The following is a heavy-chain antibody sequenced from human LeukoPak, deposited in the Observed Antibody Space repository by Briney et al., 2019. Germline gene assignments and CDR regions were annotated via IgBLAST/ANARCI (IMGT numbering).Heavy chain of an antibody. Sequence: GGSLRLSCAASGFPFSSRWMSWVRQAPGKGLVWVSRINSDGSRTNYADCVKGRFTISRDNAKNTVFLQMNSLTAEDAAVYYCARVITGSTYGQFDFWGQGALATVSS. CDR1: GFPFSSRW. J-gene: IGHJ4*02. CDR3: ARVITGSTYGQFDF. V-gene: IGHV3-74*01. D-gene: IGHD5-18*01. CDR2: INSDGSRT.